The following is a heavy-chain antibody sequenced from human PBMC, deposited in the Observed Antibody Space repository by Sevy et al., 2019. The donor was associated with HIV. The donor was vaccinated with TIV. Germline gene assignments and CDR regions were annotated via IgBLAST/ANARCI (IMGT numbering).Heavy chain of an antibody. Sequence: GGSLRLSCAASGFSFSSYWMTWVRQAPGKGLEWVASIYQDGSEKYYMDSVKGRFTVSRDNAKNSLFLQMNSLRVEDTAGYYCAREGSYGDYMLSYYYGMDVWGQGTTVTVSS. D-gene: IGHD4-17*01. CDR2: IYQDGSEK. CDR3: AREGSYGDYMLSYYYGMDV. J-gene: IGHJ6*02. CDR1: GFSFSSYW. V-gene: IGHV3-7*01.